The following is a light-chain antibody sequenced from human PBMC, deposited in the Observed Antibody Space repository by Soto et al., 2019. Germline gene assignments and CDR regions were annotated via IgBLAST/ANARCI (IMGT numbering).Light chain of an antibody. Sequence: EIVLTQSPGTLSLSPGETASLSCGASRSIISDFLAWYQQKGGQPPRLLIYDASKRATGIPARFSGSGSGTDFTLTISSLEPEDFAIYYCQQRNNWPTFGQGTRLEIK. CDR1: RSIISD. CDR3: QQRNNWPT. V-gene: IGKV3-11*01. CDR2: DAS. J-gene: IGKJ5*01.